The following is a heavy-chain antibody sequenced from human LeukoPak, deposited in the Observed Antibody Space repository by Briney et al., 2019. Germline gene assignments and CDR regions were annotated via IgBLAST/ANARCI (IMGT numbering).Heavy chain of an antibody. V-gene: IGHV4-38-2*02. CDR3: ASKLGIREGGSIDY. D-gene: IGHD7-27*01. CDR1: GYSISSGYY. J-gene: IGHJ4*02. Sequence: PSETLSLTCTVSGYSISSGYYWGWIRQPPGKGLEWIGSIYHSGSTYYNPSLKSRVTISVDTSKNQFSLKLSSVTAADTAVYYCASKLGIREGGSIDYWGQGTLVTVSS. CDR2: IYHSGST.